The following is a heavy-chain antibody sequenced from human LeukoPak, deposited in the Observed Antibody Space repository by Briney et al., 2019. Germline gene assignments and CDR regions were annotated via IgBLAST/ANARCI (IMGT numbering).Heavy chain of an antibody. V-gene: IGHV1-69*13. D-gene: IGHD2-2*02. Sequence: ASVKVSCKASGGTFSSYAISWVRQAPGQGLEWMGGIIPIFGTANYAQKFQGRVTITADESTSTAYMELSSLRSEDTAVYYCARVPDPGIVVVPAAIRGFDYWGQGTLVTVSS. CDR1: GGTFSSYA. J-gene: IGHJ4*02. CDR3: ARVPDPGIVVVPAAIRGFDY. CDR2: IIPIFGTA.